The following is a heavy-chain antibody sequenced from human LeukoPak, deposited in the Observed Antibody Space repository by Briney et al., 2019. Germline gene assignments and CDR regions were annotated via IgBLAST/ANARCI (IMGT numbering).Heavy chain of an antibody. Sequence: GGSLRLSCAASGFTFSSYSMNWVRQAPGKGLEWVSSISSSSSYIYYADSVKGRFTISRDNAKNSLYLQMNSLRAEDTAVYYCARDRDCSGGSCYSVYYYGMDVWGQATTVTVSS. J-gene: IGHJ6*02. CDR2: ISSSSSYI. CDR1: GFTFSSYS. D-gene: IGHD2-15*01. CDR3: ARDRDCSGGSCYSVYYYGMDV. V-gene: IGHV3-21*01.